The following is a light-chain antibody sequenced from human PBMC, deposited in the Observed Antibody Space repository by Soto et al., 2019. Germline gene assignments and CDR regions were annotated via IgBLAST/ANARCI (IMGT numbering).Light chain of an antibody. Sequence: QSALTQPASVSGSPGQSITISCTGTSSDVGGYNYVSWYQQHPDKAPKLMIYEVNNRPSGVSTRFSGYKSGNTASLTISGLQAEDVADYYCTSFTSSSTYVFGTGTKLTVL. J-gene: IGLJ1*01. CDR2: EVN. CDR3: TSFTSSSTYV. V-gene: IGLV2-14*01. CDR1: SSDVGGYNY.